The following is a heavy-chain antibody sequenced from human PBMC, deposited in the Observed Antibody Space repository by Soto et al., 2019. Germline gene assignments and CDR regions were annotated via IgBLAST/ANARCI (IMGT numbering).Heavy chain of an antibody. CDR2: INPNSGGT. CDR1: GYTFTGYY. D-gene: IGHD3-22*01. J-gene: IGHJ4*02. CDR3: ARGAAGYYDSTGSAYYFDY. Sequence: ASVKVSCKASGYTFTGYYMHWFRQAPGQGLEWRGWINPNSGGTNYAQKFQGWVTMTRDKSISTAYMELSRLRSDDTAVYYCARGAAGYYDSTGSAYYFDYWGQGTRVTVSA. V-gene: IGHV1-2*04.